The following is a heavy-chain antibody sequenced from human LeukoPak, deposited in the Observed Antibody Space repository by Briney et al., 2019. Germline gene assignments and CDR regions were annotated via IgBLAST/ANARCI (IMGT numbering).Heavy chain of an antibody. CDR3: ARRRDXYNSADY. CDR2: IYYSGST. V-gene: IGHV4-39*01. D-gene: IGHD5-24*01. CDR1: GGSISSSSYY. J-gene: IGHJ4*02. Sequence: SETLSLTCTVSGGSISSSSYYWGWIRQPPGKGLEWIGSIYYSGSTYYNPSLKSRVTISVDTSKNQFSLKLSSVTAADTAVYYCARRRDXYNSADYWGQGTLVTVSS.